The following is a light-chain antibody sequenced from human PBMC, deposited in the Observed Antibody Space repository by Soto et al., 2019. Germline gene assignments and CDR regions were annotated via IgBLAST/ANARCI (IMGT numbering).Light chain of an antibody. Sequence: DIQLTQSPSTLSASVGARVTITCRASQSISSWLAWYQQKPGKAPKLLIYAASSLQSGVPSRFSGSGSGTEFTLTISSLQPDDFATYYCQQYNDYWTFGQGTKVDIK. J-gene: IGKJ1*01. V-gene: IGKV1-5*01. CDR1: QSISSW. CDR3: QQYNDYWT. CDR2: AAS.